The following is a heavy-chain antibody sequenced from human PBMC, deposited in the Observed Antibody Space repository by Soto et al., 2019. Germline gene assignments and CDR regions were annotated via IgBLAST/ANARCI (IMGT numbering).Heavy chain of an antibody. CDR1: GYSFTSTY. CDR2: INPAGGTT. J-gene: IGHJ4*02. V-gene: IGHV1-46*01. CDR3: ALNVVHYYDN. Sequence: QVQLVQSGAEVKKPGASVMISCRASGYSFTSTYVHWVRQAPGQGPEWMGIINPAGGTTYYAQKVQGRLTISSDTSTDTVFMHLNDRTSEDTAVYFCALNVVHYYDNWCQGTLLSGSS.